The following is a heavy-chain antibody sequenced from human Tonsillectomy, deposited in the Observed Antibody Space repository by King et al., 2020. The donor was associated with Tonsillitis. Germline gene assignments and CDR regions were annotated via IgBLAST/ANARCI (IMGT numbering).Heavy chain of an antibody. Sequence: TLKESGPTLVKPTQTLTLTCTFSGFSLSTSGVGVGWIRQPPGKALEWLALIYWNDDKRYSPSLKSRLTITKDTSKNQVVLTMTNMDPVDTATYSCAHTRKGVLWFGGLWDDAFDIWGQGTLVTVSS. CDR1: GFSLSTSGVG. J-gene: IGHJ3*02. CDR2: IYWNDDK. D-gene: IGHD3-10*01. CDR3: AHTRKGVLWFGGLWDDAFDI. V-gene: IGHV2-5*01.